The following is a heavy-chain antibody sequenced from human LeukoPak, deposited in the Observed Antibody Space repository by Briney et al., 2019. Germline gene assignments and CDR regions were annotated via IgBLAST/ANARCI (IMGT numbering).Heavy chain of an antibody. CDR2: LYYSGST. J-gene: IGHJ4*02. D-gene: IGHD4-11*01. Sequence: SQTLSLTCTVSGGSISSGDYYWSWIPQPPGEGLEWVRYLYYSGSTYYNQSVKSQVTISVDKSKNQFSLKMSSVTAADTAVYYCAKALGLQYIDYWGQGTLVTVSS. CDR1: GGSISSGDYY. V-gene: IGHV4-30-4*08. CDR3: AKALGLQYIDY.